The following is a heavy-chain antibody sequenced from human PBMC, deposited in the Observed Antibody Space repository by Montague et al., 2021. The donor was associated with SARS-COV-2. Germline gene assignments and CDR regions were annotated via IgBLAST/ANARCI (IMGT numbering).Heavy chain of an antibody. J-gene: IGHJ4*02. CDR1: GYSISSGYY. Sequence: SETLSLTCTVSGYSISSGYYWGWIRQPPGKGLEWIGSTYRSGSTYYNPSLKSRVTISVDTSKNQFSLKLSSVTAADTAVYYCARDVRYYDFWSGRAQTSPDYWGQGTLVTVSS. D-gene: IGHD3-3*01. V-gene: IGHV4-38-2*02. CDR3: ARDVRYYDFWSGRAQTSPDY. CDR2: TYRSGST.